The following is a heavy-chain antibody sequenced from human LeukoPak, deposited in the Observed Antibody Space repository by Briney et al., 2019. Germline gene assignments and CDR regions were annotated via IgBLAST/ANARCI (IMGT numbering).Heavy chain of an antibody. V-gene: IGHV5-51*01. Sequence: GESLRISCKGSGYTFSSYWIGWVRQMPGKGLEWMGIIYPGDSDTRYSPSFQGQVTISADKSISTAYLQWSSLKASDTAMYYCARLPYPSGDWFDPWGQGTLVTVSS. CDR2: IYPGDSDT. J-gene: IGHJ5*02. D-gene: IGHD3-10*01. CDR3: ARLPYPSGDWFDP. CDR1: GYTFSSYW.